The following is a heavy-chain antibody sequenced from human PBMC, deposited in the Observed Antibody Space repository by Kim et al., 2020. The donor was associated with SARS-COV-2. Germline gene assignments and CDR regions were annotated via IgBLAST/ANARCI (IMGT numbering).Heavy chain of an antibody. Sequence: SETLSLTCTVSGGSISSSSYYWGWIRQPPGKGLEWIGSIYYSGSTYYNPSLKSRVTISVDTSKNQFSLKLSSVTAADTAVYYCASQLSSSWYQDWFDYWGQGTLVTVSS. V-gene: IGHV4-39*01. CDR2: IYYSGST. D-gene: IGHD6-13*01. J-gene: IGHJ4*02. CDR1: GGSISSSSYY. CDR3: ASQLSSSWYQDWFDY.